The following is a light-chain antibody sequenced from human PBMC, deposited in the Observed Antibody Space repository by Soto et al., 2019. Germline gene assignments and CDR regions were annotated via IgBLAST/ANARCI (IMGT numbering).Light chain of an antibody. J-gene: IGKJ5*01. Sequence: IVLTQSPGTLSLSPGERATLSCRASQSVSSSYLAWYQQKPGQAPRLLIHDASNRATGIPVRFTGSGAGTDFTLTVSSLEHEDSAVYYCQQRSNWPSITFGQGTRLEIK. CDR1: QSVSSSY. V-gene: IGKV3D-20*02. CDR2: DAS. CDR3: QQRSNWPSIT.